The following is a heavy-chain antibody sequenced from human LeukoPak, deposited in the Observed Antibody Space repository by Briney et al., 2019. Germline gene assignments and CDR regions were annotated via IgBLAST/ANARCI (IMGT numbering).Heavy chain of an antibody. V-gene: IGHV3-21*01. CDR3: ATSRVFDY. Sequence: PGGSLRLSCAASGFTFSRYNMYWVRQAPGQGLEWVSSITTTGGSIYYADSVRGRFTISRDNAKKTLYLEMNSLRMEDTAIYYCATSRVFDYWGQGTLVTVSS. J-gene: IGHJ4*02. CDR2: ITTTGGSI. CDR1: GFTFSRYN.